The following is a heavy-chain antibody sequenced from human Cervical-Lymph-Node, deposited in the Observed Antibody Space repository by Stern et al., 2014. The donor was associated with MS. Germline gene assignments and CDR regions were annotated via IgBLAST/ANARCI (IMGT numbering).Heavy chain of an antibody. CDR1: GFTFSPYG. V-gene: IGHV3-30*03. CDR2: ISDDGSRK. Sequence: VQLVESGGGVVQPGRSLRLSCAASGFTFSPYGMHWVRQAPGKGLEWVAVISDDGSRKFYGDSVKGRFTISRDNSKNTLYLQMNSLRPEDTAVFYCARGDNWRRLNYWGQGSLVTVSS. CDR3: ARGDNWRRLNY. D-gene: IGHD1-20*01. J-gene: IGHJ4*02.